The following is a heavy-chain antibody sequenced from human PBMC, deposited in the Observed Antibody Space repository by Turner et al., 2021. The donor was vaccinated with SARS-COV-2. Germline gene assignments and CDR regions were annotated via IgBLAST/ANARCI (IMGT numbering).Heavy chain of an antibody. CDR1: GYTLTELS. J-gene: IGHJ4*02. V-gene: IGHV1-24*01. D-gene: IGHD2-21*02. CDR2: LDPEDAET. CDR3: ATGYAYCGGDCSIHY. Sequence: QVQLVQSGAEVKKPGASVKVSCKVSGYTLTELSMHWVRQAPGKGLEWMVGLDPEDAETIYAQKFQGRVTMTEDTSTDTAYMELSSLRSEDTAVYYCATGYAYCGGDCSIHYWGQGTLVTVSS.